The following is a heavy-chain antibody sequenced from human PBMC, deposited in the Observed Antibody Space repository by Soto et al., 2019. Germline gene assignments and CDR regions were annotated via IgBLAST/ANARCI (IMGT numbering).Heavy chain of an antibody. CDR2: ISDSGGTV. Sequence: GGSPRLSCAASGFTFSSYEMNWVRQAPGQGLEWVSYISDSGGTVYYADSVKGRFTVSRDNAQNSVYLQMNSLRTEDTAVYYCARDLLHYDFWSGYSAYFYYGMDVWGPGTTVTVSS. D-gene: IGHD3-3*01. V-gene: IGHV3-48*03. CDR3: ARDLLHYDFWSGYSAYFYYGMDV. J-gene: IGHJ6*02. CDR1: GFTFSSYE.